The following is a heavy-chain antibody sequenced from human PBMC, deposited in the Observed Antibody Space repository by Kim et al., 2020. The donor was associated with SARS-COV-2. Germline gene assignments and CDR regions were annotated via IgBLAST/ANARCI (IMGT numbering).Heavy chain of an antibody. D-gene: IGHD6-19*01. CDR2: FDPEDGET. V-gene: IGHV1-24*01. CDR1: GYTLTELS. J-gene: IGHJ6*02. CDR3: ATGVAVAGRSSDYYYYYGMDV. Sequence: ASVKVSCKVSGYTLTELSMHWVRQAPGKGFEWMGGFDPEDGETIYAQKFQGRVTMTEDTSTDTAYMELSSLRSEDTAVYYCATGVAVAGRSSDYYYYYGMDVWGQGTTVTVSS.